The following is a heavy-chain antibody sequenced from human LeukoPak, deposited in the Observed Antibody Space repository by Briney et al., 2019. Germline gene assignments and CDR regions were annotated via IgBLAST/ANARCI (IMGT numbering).Heavy chain of an antibody. D-gene: IGHD2-15*01. CDR2: IYSGGNI. CDR1: GFTISSTY. V-gene: IGHV3-53*01. Sequence: PGGSLRLSCAASGFTISSTYMSWVRQAPEKGLEWVSVIYSGGNIYYIESVKGRFTISRDTSKNTLYLQMNSLRAEDTAVYFCAGRHCSGGGCYFAGADPFDYWGQGTLVTVSS. CDR3: AGRHCSGGGCYFAGADPFDY. J-gene: IGHJ4*02.